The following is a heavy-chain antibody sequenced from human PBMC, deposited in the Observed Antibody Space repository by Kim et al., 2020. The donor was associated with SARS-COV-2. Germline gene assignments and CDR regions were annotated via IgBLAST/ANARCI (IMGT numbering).Heavy chain of an antibody. CDR2: ISAYSGNT. D-gene: IGHD3-3*01. CDR3: ARGVEYRQDY. Sequence: ASVKVSCKPSGYSFTSHCISWVRQAPGQGLEWMGWISAYSGNTDYAWKFQGRVTMTTDASTTTAFMELRRLRSDDTGVYYCARGVEYRQDYGGQGTLVTVSS. V-gene: IGHV1-18*01. CDR1: GYSFTSHC. J-gene: IGHJ4*02.